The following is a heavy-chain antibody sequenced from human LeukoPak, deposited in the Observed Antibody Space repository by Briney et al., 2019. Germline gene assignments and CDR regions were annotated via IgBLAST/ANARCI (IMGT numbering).Heavy chain of an antibody. CDR2: IYYSGIT. D-gene: IGHD3-22*01. CDR3: ARPYDSSGYYYFDY. V-gene: IGHV4-39*01. CDR1: GGSISSSSYY. Sequence: SETLSLTCTVSGGSISSSSYYWGWIRQPPGKGLEWIGSIYYSGITYCNPSLKSRVTISVDTSKNQFSLKLSSVTAADTAVYYCARPYDSSGYYYFDYWGQGTLVTVSS. J-gene: IGHJ4*02.